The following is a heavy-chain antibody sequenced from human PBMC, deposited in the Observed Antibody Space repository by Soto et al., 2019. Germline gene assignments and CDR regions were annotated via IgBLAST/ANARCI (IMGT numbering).Heavy chain of an antibody. CDR3: ARHSTSAPQDY. D-gene: IGHD3-10*01. CDR2: IYPGDSDT. Sequence: GESLKISCKGSGYSFTTYWIAWVRQMPGKGLEWVGIIYPGDSDTRYSPSFEGHVTISVDKSISTAFLQWNSLKASDNAIYYCARHSTSAPQDYRGQGTLVTVSS. V-gene: IGHV5-51*01. CDR1: GYSFTTYW. J-gene: IGHJ4*01.